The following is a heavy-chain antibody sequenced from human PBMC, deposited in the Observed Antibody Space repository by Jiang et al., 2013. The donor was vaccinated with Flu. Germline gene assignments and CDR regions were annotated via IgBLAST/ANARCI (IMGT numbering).Heavy chain of an antibody. V-gene: IGHV7-4-1*02. Sequence: SVKVSCKASGYTFNNYAMNWVRRAPGQGLEWMGWINTNTGNPVYAQGFTGRFVFSLDTSVSTAYLQISSLKAEDTAVYYCAREFSYGMDVWGQGTTVTVSS. CDR2: INTNTGNP. CDR1: GYTFNNYA. J-gene: IGHJ6*02. CDR3: AREFSYGMDV.